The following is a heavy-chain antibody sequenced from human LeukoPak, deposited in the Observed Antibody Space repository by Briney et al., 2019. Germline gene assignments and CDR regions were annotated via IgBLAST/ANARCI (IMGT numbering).Heavy chain of an antibody. Sequence: SETLSLTCTVSGVSMTTYYWSWIRQPPGKGLEWIAYSHNSGETKYNPSPKSRITISVDTSKNEFSLKLTSVTAADTAAYYCARQPGSTAAFDIWGQGTTVTVSA. V-gene: IGHV4-59*08. CDR1: GVSMTTYY. CDR3: ARQPGSTAAFDI. J-gene: IGHJ3*02. D-gene: IGHD5-18*01. CDR2: SHNSGET.